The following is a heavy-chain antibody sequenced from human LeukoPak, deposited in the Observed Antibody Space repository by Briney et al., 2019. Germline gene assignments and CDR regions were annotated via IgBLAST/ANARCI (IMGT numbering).Heavy chain of an antibody. D-gene: IGHD5-18*01. CDR3: ARGSGYSYGAFDY. CDR1: GFTVSSNY. J-gene: IGHJ4*02. CDR2: IYSGGST. V-gene: IGHV3-53*01. Sequence: GGSLRLSCAASGFTVSSNYMSWVRQAPGKGLGWVSVIYSGGSTYYADSVKGRFTISRDNSKNTLYLQMNSLRAEDTAVYYCARGSGYSYGAFDYWGQGTLVTVSS.